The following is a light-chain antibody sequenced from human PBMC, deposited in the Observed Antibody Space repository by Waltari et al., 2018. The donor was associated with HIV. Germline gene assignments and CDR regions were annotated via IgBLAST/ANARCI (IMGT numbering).Light chain of an antibody. J-gene: IGLJ3*02. CDR2: VEGRETD. V-gene: IGLV4-60*03. CDR1: SGHSSYT. Sequence: QPVLTQSSSASASLESSVKLTCTLSSGHSSYTVAWHQLQPGRAPRDLMKVEGRETDFRRKRVPDRLSGSRSGADRFLTISNRQSEYEAYYYWESWGSNIRVFGRGTKLTVL. CDR3: ESWGSNIRV.